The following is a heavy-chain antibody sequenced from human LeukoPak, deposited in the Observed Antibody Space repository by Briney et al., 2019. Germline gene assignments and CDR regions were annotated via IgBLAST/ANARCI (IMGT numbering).Heavy chain of an antibody. J-gene: IGHJ5*02. D-gene: IGHD6-13*01. CDR2: ISWNSGSI. CDR3: AKDFESDSSSWYGWFDP. CDR1: GFTFDDYA. Sequence: GRSLRLSCAASGFTFDDYAMHWVRQAPGKGLEWVSGISWNSGSIGYADSVKGRFTISRDNAKNSLYLQMNSLRAEDTASYYCAKDFESDSSSWYGWFDPWGQGTLVTVSS. V-gene: IGHV3-9*01.